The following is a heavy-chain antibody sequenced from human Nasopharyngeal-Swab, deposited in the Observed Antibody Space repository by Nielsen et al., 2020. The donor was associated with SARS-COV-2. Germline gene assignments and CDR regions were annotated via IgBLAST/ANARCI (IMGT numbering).Heavy chain of an antibody. D-gene: IGHD5-12*01. J-gene: IGHJ4*02. CDR2: IHYSGST. CDR3: ARDGVATIFDY. CDR1: SGSISSYY. V-gene: IGHV4-59*01. Sequence: SETLSLTCTVSSGSISSYYWSWIRQPPGKGLEWIGYIHYSGSTNYSPSLKSRVTMSVDTSKNQLSLKLTSVTAADAAVYYCARDGVATIFDYWGQGTLVTVSS.